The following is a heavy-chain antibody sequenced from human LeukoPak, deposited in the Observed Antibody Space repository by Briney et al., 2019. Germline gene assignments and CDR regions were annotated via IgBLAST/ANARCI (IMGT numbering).Heavy chain of an antibody. J-gene: IGHJ3*02. CDR2: LNTNSGGT. CDR3: ARDWKESVRVPGDAFDI. V-gene: IGHV1-2*02. CDR1: GYTFTGYY. Sequence: SVKVSCKASGYTFTGYYMHWVRQAPGQGLEWMGWLNTNSGGTNYAQKFRGRVTMTRDTSISTAYMELISLRSDDTAVYYCARDWKESVRVPGDAFDIWGQGTMVTVSS. D-gene: IGHD1-1*01.